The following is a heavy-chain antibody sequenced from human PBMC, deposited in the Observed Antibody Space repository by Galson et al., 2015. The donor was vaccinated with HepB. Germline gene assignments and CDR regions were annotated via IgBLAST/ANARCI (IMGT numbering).Heavy chain of an antibody. V-gene: IGHV3-23*01. CDR1: GFTFSSYA. Sequence: SCAASGFTFSSYAMSWVRQAPGKGLEWVSAISGSGGSTYYADSVKGRFTISRDNSKNTLYLQMNSLRAEDTAVYYCAKQAAAGTESAECDYWGQGTLVTVSS. D-gene: IGHD6-13*01. CDR3: AKQAAAGTESAECDY. J-gene: IGHJ4*02. CDR2: ISGSGGST.